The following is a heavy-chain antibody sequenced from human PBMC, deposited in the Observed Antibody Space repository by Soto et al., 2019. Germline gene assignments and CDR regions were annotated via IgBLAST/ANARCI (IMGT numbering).Heavy chain of an antibody. Sequence: SETLSLTCAVSGASIRSTDYYWSWIRQAPGKGLEWIGYVYYTGSTYYNPSLMSRLTISVDTSKNQFSLKLTSVTAAETAVYYCVRTARQGAVAPHWFDRWGQGTQVTVSS. V-gene: IGHV4-30-4*01. CDR3: VRTARQGAVAPHWFDR. CDR2: VYYTGST. CDR1: GASIRSTDYY. D-gene: IGHD2-21*02. J-gene: IGHJ5*02.